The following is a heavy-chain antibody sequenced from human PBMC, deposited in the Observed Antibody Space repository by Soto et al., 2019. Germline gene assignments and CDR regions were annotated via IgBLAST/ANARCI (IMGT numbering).Heavy chain of an antibody. V-gene: IGHV1-69*13. Sequence: VASVKVSCKASGGTFSSYAISWVRQAPGQGLEWMGGIIPIFGTANYAQKFQGRVTITADESTSTAYMELSSLRSEDTAVYYCARGIRIVGAPNYYYYGMDVWGQGTTVTVSS. CDR1: GGTFSSYA. CDR2: IIPIFGTA. CDR3: ARGIRIVGAPNYYYYGMDV. J-gene: IGHJ6*02. D-gene: IGHD1-26*01.